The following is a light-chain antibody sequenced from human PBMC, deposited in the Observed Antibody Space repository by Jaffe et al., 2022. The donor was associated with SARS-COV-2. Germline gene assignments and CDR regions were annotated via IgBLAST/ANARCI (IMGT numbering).Light chain of an antibody. CDR1: QSISTY. Sequence: DIQMTQSPSSLSASVGDRLAITCRASQSISTYLNWYLQRPGKAPKLLIEAASTLQSGVPSRFSGSGSGTDFTLIISSLQPEDFATYYCQQSYSSPRTFGQGTKVEV. J-gene: IGKJ1*01. V-gene: IGKV1-39*01. CDR3: QQSYSSPRT. CDR2: AAS.